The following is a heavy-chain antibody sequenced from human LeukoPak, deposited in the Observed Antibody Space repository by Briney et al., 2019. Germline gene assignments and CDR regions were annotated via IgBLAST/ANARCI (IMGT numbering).Heavy chain of an antibody. CDR3: ARAHYAYCGGDCYAFGY. CDR1: GFTFSSYS. Sequence: GGSLRLSCAASGFTFSSYSMNWVRQAPGKGLEWVSSISSSSSYIYYADSVKGRFTISRDNAKNSLYLQMNSLRAEDTAVYYCARAHYAYCGGDCYAFGYWGQGTLVTVSS. CDR2: ISSSSSYI. V-gene: IGHV3-21*01. J-gene: IGHJ4*02. D-gene: IGHD2-21*01.